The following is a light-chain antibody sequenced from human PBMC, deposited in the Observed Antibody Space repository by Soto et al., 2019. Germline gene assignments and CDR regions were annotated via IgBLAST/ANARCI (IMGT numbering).Light chain of an antibody. Sequence: DIVMIQSPLSLPVTPGEPASISCRSSQSXLHSNGXXYLDWYLQKPGQSPQLLIYLGSNRASGVPDRFSGSGSGTDFTLKISRVEAEDFGVYYXXQGLQTPYTFGQGTKLEIK. CDR2: LGS. V-gene: IGKV2-28*01. CDR1: QSXLHSNGXXY. CDR3: XQGLQTPYT. J-gene: IGKJ2*01.